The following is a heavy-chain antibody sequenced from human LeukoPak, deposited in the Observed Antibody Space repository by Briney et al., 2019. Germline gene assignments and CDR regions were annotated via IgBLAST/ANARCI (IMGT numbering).Heavy chain of an antibody. CDR2: SRNKANRFAT. CDR3: TRVRPVDAIDI. CDR1: GFTFSNAW. Sequence: GGSLRLSCAASGFTFSNAWMSWVRQTPGKGLEWVGRSRNKANRFATEYAASVKDRFIISRDDSKNSVYLEMNSLKTEDTAVYFCTRVRPVDAIDIWGQGTMVTVSS. V-gene: IGHV3-72*01. D-gene: IGHD1-14*01. J-gene: IGHJ3*02.